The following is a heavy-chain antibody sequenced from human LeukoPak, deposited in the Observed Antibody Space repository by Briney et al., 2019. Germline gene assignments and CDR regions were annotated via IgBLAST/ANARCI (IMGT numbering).Heavy chain of an antibody. J-gene: IGHJ4*02. D-gene: IGHD6-13*01. CDR2: ISYDGSNK. Sequence: GGSLRLSCAASGFTFSSYAMHWVRQAPGKGLEWVAVISYDGSNKYYADSVKGRFTISRDNSKNTLYLQMNSLRAEDTAVYYCARDRTPDLYSSPCLGYWGQGTLVTVPS. CDR1: GFTFSSYA. CDR3: ARDRTPDLYSSPCLGY. V-gene: IGHV3-30-3*01.